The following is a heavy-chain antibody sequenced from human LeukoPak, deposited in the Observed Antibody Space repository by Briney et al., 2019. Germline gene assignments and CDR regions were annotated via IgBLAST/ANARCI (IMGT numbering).Heavy chain of an antibody. CDR2: IYTSGST. Sequence: SETLSLTCTVSGGSISSGSYYWSWIRQPAGKGLEWIGRIYTSGSTNYNPSLKSRVTISVDTSKSQFSLKLNSVTAADTAVYYCASFYCSGGSCYQYFSYYYMDVWGKGTTVTISS. J-gene: IGHJ6*03. V-gene: IGHV4-61*02. D-gene: IGHD2-15*01. CDR1: GGSISSGSYY. CDR3: ASFYCSGGSCYQYFSYYYMDV.